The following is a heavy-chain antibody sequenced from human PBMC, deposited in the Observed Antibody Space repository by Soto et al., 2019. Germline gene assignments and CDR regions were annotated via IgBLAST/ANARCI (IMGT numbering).Heavy chain of an antibody. D-gene: IGHD6-13*01. Sequence: SETRSLTCTVSGGSISGYYWSWIRQPPGKGLEWIGYMYKTGSTVYNPSFKSRVTISVDTSKNQFSLKLNSVTAADTAVYYCARDTSSTSLRAEYFQFWGQGTQVPVSS. J-gene: IGHJ1*01. CDR3: ARDTSSTSLRAEYFQF. CDR2: MYKTGST. CDR1: GGSISGYY. V-gene: IGHV4-59*12.